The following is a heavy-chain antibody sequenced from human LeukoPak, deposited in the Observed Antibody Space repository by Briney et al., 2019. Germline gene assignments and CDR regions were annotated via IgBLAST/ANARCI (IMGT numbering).Heavy chain of an antibody. V-gene: IGHV1-46*01. CDR3: ARDGDENSSSWSWFDP. Sequence: ATGKVSCKASGNTFTNYYMHWVRQAPGQGLEWMGIINPSAGTTTYAQKFQGRVTMTRDTSTSTVYMELSSLRSEDTAVYYCARDGDENSSSWSWFDPWGQGTLVTVSS. CDR1: GNTFTNYY. CDR2: INPSAGTT. J-gene: IGHJ5*02. D-gene: IGHD6-13*01.